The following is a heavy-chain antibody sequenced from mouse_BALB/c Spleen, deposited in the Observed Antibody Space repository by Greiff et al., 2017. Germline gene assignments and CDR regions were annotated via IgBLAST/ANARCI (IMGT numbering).Heavy chain of an antibody. CDR2: ISSGGGST. CDR3: ARQGLGRKAMDY. Sequence: EVMLVESGGGLVKPGGSLKLSCAASGFAFSSYDMSWVRQTPEKRLEWVAYISSGGGSTYYPDTVKGRFTISRDNAKNTLYLQMSSLKSEDTAMYYCARQGLGRKAMDYWGQGTSVTVSS. CDR1: GFAFSSYD. J-gene: IGHJ4*01. V-gene: IGHV5-12-1*01. D-gene: IGHD4-1*01.